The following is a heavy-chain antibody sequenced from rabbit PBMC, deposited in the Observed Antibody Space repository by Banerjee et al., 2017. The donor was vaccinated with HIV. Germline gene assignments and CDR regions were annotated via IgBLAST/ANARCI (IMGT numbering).Heavy chain of an antibody. J-gene: IGHJ4*01. Sequence: QQQLEESGGGLVKPGGTLTLTCTASGVDVSGYYYMCWVRQAPGKGLEWIACIYAGNSGSTYYATWAKGRFTISKTSSTTVTLQLTSLTAADTATYFCARGSGSSGHNLWGPGTLVTVS. V-gene: IGHV1S45*01. CDR3: ARGSGSSGHNL. CDR2: IYAGNSGST. D-gene: IGHD1-1*01. CDR1: GVDVSGYYY.